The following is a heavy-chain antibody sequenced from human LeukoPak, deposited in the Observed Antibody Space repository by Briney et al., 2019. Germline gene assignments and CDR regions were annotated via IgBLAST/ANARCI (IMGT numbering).Heavy chain of an antibody. J-gene: IGHJ4*02. D-gene: IGHD3-22*01. CDR2: IRYDGSNK. V-gene: IGHV3-30*02. Sequence: PGGSLRLPCAASGFTFSSYGMHWVRQAPGKGLEGVAFIRYDGSNKYYADSVKGRFTISRDNSKNTLYLQMNSLRAEDTAVYYCAKDTYYYDSSGYYAKFDYWGQATLVTVSS. CDR3: AKDTYYYDSSGYYAKFDY. CDR1: GFTFSSYG.